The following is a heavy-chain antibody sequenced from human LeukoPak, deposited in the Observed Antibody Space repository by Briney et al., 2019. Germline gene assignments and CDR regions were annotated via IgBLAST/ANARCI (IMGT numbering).Heavy chain of an antibody. D-gene: IGHD6-19*01. Sequence: SETLSLTCTVSGDSISSYYWSWIPESPGKGLECRAYIYYNGSTDYNPSLKSRVTISVDTSKNQFSLKLSSVTAADTAVYYCARTGYSSGWSSTHFDYWGQGTLVTVSS. CDR1: GDSISSYY. CDR3: ARTGYSSGWSSTHFDY. J-gene: IGHJ4*02. V-gene: IGHV4-59*01. CDR2: IYYNGST.